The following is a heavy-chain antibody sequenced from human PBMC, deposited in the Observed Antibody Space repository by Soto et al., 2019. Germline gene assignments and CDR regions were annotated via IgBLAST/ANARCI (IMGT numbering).Heavy chain of an antibody. CDR1: GYIFTNYW. V-gene: IGHV5-51*01. Sequence: GESLKISCKGSGYIFTNYWIGWVRQMPGKGLEWMGIIYVGDSDTRYGPSFQGQVTISVDKSISTAYLQWSSLKASDTAMYYCARHGSRGAGINYFDYWGQGTQVTVS. CDR3: ARHGSRGAGINYFDY. J-gene: IGHJ4*02. CDR2: IYVGDSDT. D-gene: IGHD6-13*01.